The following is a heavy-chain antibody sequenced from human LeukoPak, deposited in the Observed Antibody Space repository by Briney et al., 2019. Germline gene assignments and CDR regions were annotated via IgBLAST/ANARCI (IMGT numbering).Heavy chain of an antibody. CDR3: ARDQLITTVTHFDY. V-gene: IGHV3-48*03. D-gene: IGHD4-17*01. Sequence: GGSLRLSCAGSGFTFSSYEMNWVRQAPGKGLEWVSYISSSGSTIYYADSVKGRFTISRDNAKNSLYLQMNSLRAEDTAVYYCARDQLITTVTHFDYWGQGTLVTVSS. J-gene: IGHJ4*02. CDR1: GFTFSSYE. CDR2: ISSSGSTI.